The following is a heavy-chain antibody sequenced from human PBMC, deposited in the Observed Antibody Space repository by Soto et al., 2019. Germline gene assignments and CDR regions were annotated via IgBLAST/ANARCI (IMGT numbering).Heavy chain of an antibody. Sequence: ASVNVSCKASGYTFTTYGMHWVRQAPGQRLEWMGWINTGNGNTEYSQKFQGRVTITRDTSASTAYMELSSLRSEDTAVYYCAVGPASGEFDYWGQGTLVTVSS. J-gene: IGHJ4*02. D-gene: IGHD3-3*01. V-gene: IGHV1-3*04. CDR3: AVGPASGEFDY. CDR2: INTGNGNT. CDR1: GYTFTTYG.